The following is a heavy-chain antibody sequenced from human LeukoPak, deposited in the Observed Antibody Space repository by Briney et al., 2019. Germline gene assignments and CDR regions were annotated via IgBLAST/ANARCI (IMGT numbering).Heavy chain of an antibody. V-gene: IGHV3-11*01. D-gene: IGHD3-3*01. Sequence: GGSLRLSCAASGFTVSSNYMSWVRQAPGKGLEWVSYISSSGSTIYYADSVKGRFTISRDNAKNSLYLQMNSLRAEDTAVYYCARERLAIFGVVIQGFDYWGQGTLVTVSS. CDR3: ARERLAIFGVVIQGFDY. J-gene: IGHJ4*02. CDR1: GFTVSSNY. CDR2: ISSSGSTI.